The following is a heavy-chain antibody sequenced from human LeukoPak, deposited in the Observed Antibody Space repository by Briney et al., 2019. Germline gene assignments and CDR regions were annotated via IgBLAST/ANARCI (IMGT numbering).Heavy chain of an antibody. CDR2: RRNKDKSHTT. J-gene: IGHJ3*02. CDR3: VKDGGSDGHDALDI. CDR1: GFTFSDLH. Sequence: PGGSLRLSCEASGFTFSDLHIDWVSKAPGKGLKWGRRRRNKDKSHTTEDAASMKGRFTISRDDSKTSLYLQLNSLKTEATAMYYCVKDGGSDGHDALDIWGQGTMVTVSS. V-gene: IGHV3-72*01. D-gene: IGHD3-16*01.